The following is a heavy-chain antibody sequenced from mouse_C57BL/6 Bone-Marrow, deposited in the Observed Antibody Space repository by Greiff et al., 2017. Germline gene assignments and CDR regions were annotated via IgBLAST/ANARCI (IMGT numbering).Heavy chain of an antibody. J-gene: IGHJ3*01. Sequence: EVKVVESGGGLVKPGGSLKLSCAASGFTFSSYAMSWVRQTPEKRLEWVATISDGGSYTYYPDNVKGRFTISRDNAKNNLYLQMSHLKSEDTAMYYCLIYYGNFFAYWGQGTLVTVSA. V-gene: IGHV5-4*03. CDR2: ISDGGSYT. D-gene: IGHD2-1*01. CDR1: GFTFSSYA. CDR3: LIYYGNFFAY.